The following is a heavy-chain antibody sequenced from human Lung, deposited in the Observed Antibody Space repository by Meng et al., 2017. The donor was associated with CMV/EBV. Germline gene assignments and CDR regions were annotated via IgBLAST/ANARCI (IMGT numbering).Heavy chain of an antibody. J-gene: IGHJ2*01. V-gene: IGHV1-46*01. D-gene: IGHD2-2*01. CDR2: INPSGGST. CDR1: GYTLSHYW. Sequence: SGYTLSHYWIHWVRQAPGQGLEWVGIINPSGGSTTYAQKFQGRVVLTRDTSTSTVYMDLSSLRSEDRAVYYCARSGSTTSQQPGYFDLWGRGTLVTVSS. CDR3: ARSGSTTSQQPGYFDL.